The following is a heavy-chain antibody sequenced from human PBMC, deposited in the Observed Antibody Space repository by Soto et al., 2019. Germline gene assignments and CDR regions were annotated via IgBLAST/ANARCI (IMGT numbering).Heavy chain of an antibody. J-gene: IGHJ5*02. CDR1: GFTFSNAW. CDR3: TTDVRLGELSLYGVRRT. Sequence: EVQLVESGGGLVKPGGSLRLSCAASGFTFSNAWMNWVRQAPGKGLEWVGRIKSKTDGGTTDYAAPVKGRFTISRDDSKNTLYLQMNSLKTEDTAVYYCTTDVRLGELSLYGVRRTWGQGTLVTVSS. V-gene: IGHV3-15*07. CDR2: IKSKTDGGTT. D-gene: IGHD3-16*02.